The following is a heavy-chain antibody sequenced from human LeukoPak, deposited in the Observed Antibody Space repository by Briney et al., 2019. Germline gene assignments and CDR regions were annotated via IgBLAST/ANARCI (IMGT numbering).Heavy chain of an antibody. V-gene: IGHV3-9*01. CDR3: ARGQRSTMTTLWYFDL. CDR2: VTWNSGGT. Sequence: GGSLRLSCAASGFTFDDYAMHWVRQTPGKGLEWVSGVTWNSGGTGYADSVKGRFTISRDNAENSVHLQMNSLRAEDTALYYCARGQRSTMTTLWYFDLWGRGTLVTVSS. D-gene: IGHD4-17*01. J-gene: IGHJ2*01. CDR1: GFTFDDYA.